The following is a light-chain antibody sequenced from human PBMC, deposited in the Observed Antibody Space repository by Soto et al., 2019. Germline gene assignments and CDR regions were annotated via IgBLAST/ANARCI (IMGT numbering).Light chain of an antibody. J-gene: IGKJ2*01. Sequence: LTQSPATLSLSPGERATLSCRASQSVSSYLAWYQQKPGKAPKLLIYAASTLQSGVPSRFSGSGSGTEFTLTISSLQPEDFATYYCQQLNSYPRTFGQGTKLEIK. CDR1: QSVSSY. V-gene: IGKV1-9*01. CDR2: AAS. CDR3: QQLNSYPRT.